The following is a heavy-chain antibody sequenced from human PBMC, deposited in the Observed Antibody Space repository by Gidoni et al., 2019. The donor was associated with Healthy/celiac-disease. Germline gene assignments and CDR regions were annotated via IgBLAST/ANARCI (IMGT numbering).Heavy chain of an antibody. CDR2: IKQDGSEK. Sequence: EVQLVETGGGLVQPGGSLRLYCAAAGFTFSSYGMSWVRQAPGKGRVWVANIKQDGSEKYYVDSVKGRFTISRDNAKNSLYLQMNSLRAEDTAVYYCARDPGIAVAGDVFDYWGQGTLVTVSS. J-gene: IGHJ4*02. D-gene: IGHD6-19*01. V-gene: IGHV3-7*01. CDR3: ARDPGIAVAGDVFDY. CDR1: GFTFSSYG.